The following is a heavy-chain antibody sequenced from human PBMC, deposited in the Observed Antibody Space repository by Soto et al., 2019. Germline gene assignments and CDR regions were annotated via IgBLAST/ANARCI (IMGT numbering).Heavy chain of an antibody. J-gene: IGHJ6*02. Sequence: ASVKVSCKASGGTFSSYAISWVRQAPGQGLEWMGGIIPIFGTANYAQKFQGRVTITADESTSTAYMELSSLRSEDTAVYYCARRWYYDRVPPPYGMDVWGQGTTVTVSS. CDR2: IIPIFGTA. CDR3: ARRWYYDRVPPPYGMDV. D-gene: IGHD3-22*01. CDR1: GGTFSSYA. V-gene: IGHV1-69*13.